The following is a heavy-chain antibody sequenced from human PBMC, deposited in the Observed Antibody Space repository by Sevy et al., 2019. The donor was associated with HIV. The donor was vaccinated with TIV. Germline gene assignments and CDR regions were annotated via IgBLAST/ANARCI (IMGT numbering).Heavy chain of an antibody. V-gene: IGHV3-30*02. CDR3: AKVGIAAAVNYYYGLDV. J-gene: IGHJ6*02. CDR1: GFTFSSYG. CDR2: IRYDGSNK. D-gene: IGHD6-13*01. Sequence: GGSLRLSCAASGFTFSSYGMHWVRQAPGKGLEWVAFIRYDGSNKYYEDSVKGRLTISRDNSKNTLYLQMNSLRAEETAVYYCAKVGIAAAVNYYYGLDVWGQGTTVTVSS.